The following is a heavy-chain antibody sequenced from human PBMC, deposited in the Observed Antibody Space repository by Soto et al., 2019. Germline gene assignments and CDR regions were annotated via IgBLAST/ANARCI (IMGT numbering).Heavy chain of an antibody. Sequence: QLHLVKSGAVVKKPGASVTVSCSASGYPVTAYYMHWVRQAPGRGLEWMGGINPATGAAKYTQTFQGRVTMNRDTATSTVFTELSGLTSEDTAVFYCARGGGVGVAGSAAFDMWGQGTLVTVSS. CDR1: GYPVTAYY. D-gene: IGHD3-3*01. CDR3: ARGGGVGVAGSAAFDM. J-gene: IGHJ3*02. V-gene: IGHV1-2*02. CDR2: INPATGAA.